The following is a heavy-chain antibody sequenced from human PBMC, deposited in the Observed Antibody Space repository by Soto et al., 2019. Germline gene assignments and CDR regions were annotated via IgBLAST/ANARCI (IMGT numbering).Heavy chain of an antibody. CDR3: AREQSDGFFGGVIPAPPFDN. CDR2: IWYDGTNT. D-gene: IGHD3-16*01. V-gene: IGHV3-33*01. J-gene: IGHJ4*02. Sequence: QVQLVESGGGVVQPGRSLRLSCAASGFTLSSYGMHWVRQAPGKGLEWVASIWYDGTNTHYADSVKGRLTISRDNTKNTLYLEMNSLRAEDTAVYYCAREQSDGFFGGVIPAPPFDNWGQGTLVTVSA. CDR1: GFTLSSYG.